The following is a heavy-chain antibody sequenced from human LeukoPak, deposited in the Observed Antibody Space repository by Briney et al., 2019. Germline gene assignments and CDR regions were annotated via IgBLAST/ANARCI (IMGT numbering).Heavy chain of an antibody. D-gene: IGHD3-22*01. CDR1: GFTFSSYA. J-gene: IGHJ1*01. Sequence: PGGSLRLSCAASGFTFSSYAMSWVRQAPGKGLEWVSAISGSGGSRYYADSVKGRFTISRDNSKNTLYLQMNSLRAEDTAVYYCAKGEDYYDSSGYYSTRGYFQHWGQGTLVTVSS. V-gene: IGHV3-23*01. CDR2: ISGSGGSR. CDR3: AKGEDYYDSSGYYSTRGYFQH.